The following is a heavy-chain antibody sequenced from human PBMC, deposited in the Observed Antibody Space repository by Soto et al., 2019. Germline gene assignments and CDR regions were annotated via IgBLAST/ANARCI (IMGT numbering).Heavy chain of an antibody. CDR1: GYTFTSYG. V-gene: IGHV1-18*01. Sequence: QVQLVQSGAEVKKPGASVKVSCKASGYTFTSYGISWVRQAPEQGLEWMGWISAYNGNTNYAQKLQGRVTMTTDTSTSTAYMELRSLRSDDTAVYYCARGPDLLIHGSGSYSVDYWGQGTLVTVSS. CDR2: ISAYNGNT. CDR3: ARGPDLLIHGSGSYSVDY. J-gene: IGHJ4*02. D-gene: IGHD3-10*01.